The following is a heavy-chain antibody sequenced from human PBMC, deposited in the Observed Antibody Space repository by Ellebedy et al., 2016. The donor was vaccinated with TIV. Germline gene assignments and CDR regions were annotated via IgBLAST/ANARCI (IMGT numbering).Heavy chain of an antibody. D-gene: IGHD1-1*01. CDR3: ARDGSGEQLDTFDY. J-gene: IGHJ4*02. CDR1: GFTFSSYG. V-gene: IGHV3-33*01. CDR2: IWYDGSNK. Sequence: GESLKISXAASGFTFSSYGMHWVRQAPGKGLEWVAVIWYDGSNKYYADSVKGRFTISRDNAKNSLYLQMNSLRAEDTALYYCARDGSGEQLDTFDYWGQGTLVTVSS.